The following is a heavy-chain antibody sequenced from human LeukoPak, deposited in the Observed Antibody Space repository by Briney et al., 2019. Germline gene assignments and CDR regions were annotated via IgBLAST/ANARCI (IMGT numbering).Heavy chain of an antibody. V-gene: IGHV3-33*01. CDR2: IWYDGSNK. CDR3: AREGLAAAGRDYYGMDV. D-gene: IGHD6-13*01. Sequence: PGRSLRLSCAASGFTFSSHGMHWVRQAPGKGLEWVAVIWYDGSNKYYADPVKGRFIISRDNSKNTLYLQMNSLRAEDTAVYYCAREGLAAAGRDYYGMDVWGQGTTVTVSS. CDR1: GFTFSSHG. J-gene: IGHJ6*02.